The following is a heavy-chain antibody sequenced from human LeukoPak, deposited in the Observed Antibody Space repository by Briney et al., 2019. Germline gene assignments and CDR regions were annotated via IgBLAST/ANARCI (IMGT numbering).Heavy chain of an antibody. D-gene: IGHD2-15*01. V-gene: IGHV3-23*01. J-gene: IGHJ4*02. CDR3: AKNRGGSGYSDSDY. CDR1: GFTFSTYA. CDR2: ISGSGDSP. Sequence: PGGSLRLSCAASGFTFSTYAMSWVRQAPGKGLEWVSSISGSGDSPYYPNSVKGRFTMSRDNSKNTLYLQMNSLRAEATAVYYCAKNRGGSGYSDSDYWGPGTLVTVSS.